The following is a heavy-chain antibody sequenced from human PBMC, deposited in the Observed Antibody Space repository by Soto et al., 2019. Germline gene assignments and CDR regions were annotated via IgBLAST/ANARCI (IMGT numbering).Heavy chain of an antibody. Sequence: ASVKVSCKASGYTFTRYGVSWVRQAPGQGLEWMGWISGYNGDTTYAQKFQGRVTMTIDTSTSTAYMELRSLTSDDTAVYYCAKNGQPPYYYYGLDVWGQGTKVTVSS. V-gene: IGHV1-18*01. CDR3: AKNGQPPYYYYGLDV. CDR2: ISGYNGDT. D-gene: IGHD2-8*01. CDR1: GYTFTRYG. J-gene: IGHJ6*02.